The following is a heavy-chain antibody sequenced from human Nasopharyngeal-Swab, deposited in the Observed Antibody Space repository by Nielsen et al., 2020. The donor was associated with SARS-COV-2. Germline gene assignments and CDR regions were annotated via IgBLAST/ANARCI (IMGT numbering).Heavy chain of an antibody. CDR1: GFVFHSFA. Sequence: GESLKISCAASGFVFHSFAMHWVRQSPGKGPEWVSLISFDGTNKYYAGSVRGRFAISRDTSKDTLYLQMNNLRADDTAVYYCVRDRDIFGCGSSGYYGADAFDLWGRGTMVTVST. V-gene: IGHV3-30*09. CDR3: VRDRDIFGCGSSGYYGADAFDL. CDR2: ISFDGTNK. J-gene: IGHJ3*01. D-gene: IGHD3-22*01.